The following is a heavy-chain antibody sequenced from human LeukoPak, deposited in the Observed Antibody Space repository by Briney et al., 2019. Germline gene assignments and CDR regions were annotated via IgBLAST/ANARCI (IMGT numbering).Heavy chain of an antibody. Sequence: SQTLSLTCTGSGDSISSGDYYWSWIRQPPGKGLEWIGYIYYSGSTYYNPSLKSRVTISVDTSKNQFSLKLSSVTAADTAVYYCARSPMTTDPFFDYWGQGTLVTVSS. CDR3: ARSPMTTDPFFDY. V-gene: IGHV4-30-4*01. CDR2: IYYSGST. J-gene: IGHJ4*02. CDR1: GDSISSGDYY. D-gene: IGHD4-17*01.